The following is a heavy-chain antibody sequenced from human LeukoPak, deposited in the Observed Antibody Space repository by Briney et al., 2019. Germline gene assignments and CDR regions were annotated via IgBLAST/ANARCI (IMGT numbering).Heavy chain of an antibody. D-gene: IGHD3-22*01. CDR3: ARDFHYYDSSGYPDTT. V-gene: IGHV3-23*01. CDR2: ISGSGGST. CDR1: GFTFSSYA. J-gene: IGHJ5*02. Sequence: PGGSLRLSCAASGFTFSSYAMSWVRQAPGKGLEWASAISGSGGSTYYADSVKGRFTISRDNSKNTLYLQMNSLRAEDTAVYYCARDFHYYDSSGYPDTTWGQGTLVTVSS.